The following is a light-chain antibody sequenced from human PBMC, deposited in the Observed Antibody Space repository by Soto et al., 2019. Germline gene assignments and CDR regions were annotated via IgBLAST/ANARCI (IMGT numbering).Light chain of an antibody. CDR2: AAS. CDR1: QGISSY. J-gene: IGKJ3*01. V-gene: IGKV1-9*01. CDR3: QQLNRY. Sequence: DIQLTQSPSFLSASVGDRVTITCRASQGISSYLAWYQQKPGKAPKLLIYAASTLQSGVPSRFSGSGSGTEFTLTISSLQPEDFATYYCQQLNRYFGPGTKVDIK.